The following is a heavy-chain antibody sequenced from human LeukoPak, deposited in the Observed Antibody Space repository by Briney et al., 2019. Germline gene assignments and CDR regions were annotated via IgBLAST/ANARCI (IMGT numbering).Heavy chain of an antibody. V-gene: IGHV1-18*01. D-gene: IGHD3-10*01. Sequence: ASVKVSCKASGYTFTSYGISWVRQAPGQGLEWMGWISAYNGNTNYAQKLQGRVTMTTDTSTSTAYMELRSLRSDDTAVYYCARPRSGSYYNTDNWFDPWGQGTLVTVSS. CDR2: ISAYNGNT. CDR3: ARPRSGSYYNTDNWFDP. J-gene: IGHJ5*02. CDR1: GYTFTSYG.